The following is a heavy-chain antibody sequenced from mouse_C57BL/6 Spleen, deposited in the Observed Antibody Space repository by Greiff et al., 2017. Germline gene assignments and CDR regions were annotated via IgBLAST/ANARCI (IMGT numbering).Heavy chain of an antibody. J-gene: IGHJ1*03. CDR3: ARSEGYHSNYGYFDV. CDR2: IDPSDSYT. V-gene: IGHV1-59*01. Sequence: VQLQQPGAELVRPGTSVKLSCKASGYTFTSYWMHWVKQRPGQGLEWIGVIDPSDSYTNYNQKFKGKATLTVDTSSSTAYMQLSSLTSEDSAVYYCARSEGYHSNYGYFDVWGTGTTVTVSS. CDR1: GYTFTSYW. D-gene: IGHD2-5*01.